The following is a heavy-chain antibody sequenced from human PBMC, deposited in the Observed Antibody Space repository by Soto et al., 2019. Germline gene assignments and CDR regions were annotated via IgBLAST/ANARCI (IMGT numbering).Heavy chain of an antibody. Sequence: GGSLRLSCSASGFIFSSYDMHWVRQGPGKGLEWVSSIGTTGDTNYAGSVKGRFTISRENAKNSLYLQMNSLRAGDTAIYFCGRAIGPTLFDYWCQGALVTVSS. D-gene: IGHD3-22*01. CDR3: GRAIGPTLFDY. J-gene: IGHJ4*02. CDR1: GFIFSSYD. V-gene: IGHV3-13*04. CDR2: IGTTGDT.